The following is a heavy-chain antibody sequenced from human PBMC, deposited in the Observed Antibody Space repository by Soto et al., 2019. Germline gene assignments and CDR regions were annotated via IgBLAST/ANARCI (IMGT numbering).Heavy chain of an antibody. V-gene: IGHV3-11*01. CDR1: GFTFSDYY. Sequence: GVTLRLSCAASGFTFSDYYMTWIRQAPGKGLEWVSYIDNSGTIKYYADSVKGRFTISRDNTKNSLSLQMNSLGAEDPAIYYWARIEGDCSGGSCYSGGFDFRGQGP. J-gene: IGHJ4*02. CDR2: IDNSGTIK. D-gene: IGHD2-15*01. CDR3: ARIEGDCSGGSCYSGGFDF.